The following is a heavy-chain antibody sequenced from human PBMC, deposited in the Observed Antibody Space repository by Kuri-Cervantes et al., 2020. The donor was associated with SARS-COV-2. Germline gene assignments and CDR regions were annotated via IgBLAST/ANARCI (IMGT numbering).Heavy chain of an antibody. CDR2: IRSKAYGGTT. D-gene: IGHD4-17*01. CDR1: GFTFGDYA. J-gene: IGHJ4*02. V-gene: IGHV3-49*03. CDR3: TRSAFQTVSRDY. Sequence: GGSLRLSCTASGFTFGDYAMSWFRQAPGKGLEWVGCIRSKAYGGTTEYSASVKVTFTISRDDTKSIAYLQMNSLKTEDTAVYYCTRSAFQTVSRDYWGQGTLVTVSS.